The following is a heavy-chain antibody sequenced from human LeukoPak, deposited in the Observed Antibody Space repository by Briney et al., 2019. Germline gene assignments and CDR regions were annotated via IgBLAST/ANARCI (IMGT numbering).Heavy chain of an antibody. CDR2: IYYSGST. D-gene: IGHD3-10*01. CDR3: ARGVTMVRGVPSDAFDI. V-gene: IGHV4-39*07. Sequence: SETLSLTCTVSGGSISSSSYYWGWLRQPPGKGLEWIGSIYYSGSTYYNPSLKSRVTISVDTSKNQFSLKLSSVTAADTAVYYCARGVTMVRGVPSDAFDIWGQGTMVTVSS. J-gene: IGHJ3*02. CDR1: GGSISSSSYY.